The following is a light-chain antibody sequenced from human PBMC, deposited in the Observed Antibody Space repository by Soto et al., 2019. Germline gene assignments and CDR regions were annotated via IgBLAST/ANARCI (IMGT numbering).Light chain of an antibody. Sequence: EVVMTQSPATLSVSPGERVTLSCRASQTVHSNLAWYQQRPGQAPSLLISYASTRATGIPARFSGSVSGTEFTLTISSLQSEDSGVYYCQHYSNWPPTFGPGTKVEIK. V-gene: IGKV3-15*01. CDR2: YAS. CDR1: QTVHSN. J-gene: IGKJ3*01. CDR3: QHYSNWPPT.